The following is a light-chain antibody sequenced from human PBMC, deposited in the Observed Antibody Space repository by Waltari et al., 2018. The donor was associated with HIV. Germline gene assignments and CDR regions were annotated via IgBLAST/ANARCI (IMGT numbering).Light chain of an antibody. CDR2: GAS. V-gene: IGKV3-20*01. J-gene: IGKJ4*01. Sequence: EIVMTQSPGTLSLSPGETATLNCRASQSVNANYLAWYQQKPGQPPRLLMYGASTRNTGVPDRFTGIGSGTDFTLTISRLEADDCAVYYCQQFADSLLTFGGGTKVEIK. CDR1: QSVNANY. CDR3: QQFADSLLT.